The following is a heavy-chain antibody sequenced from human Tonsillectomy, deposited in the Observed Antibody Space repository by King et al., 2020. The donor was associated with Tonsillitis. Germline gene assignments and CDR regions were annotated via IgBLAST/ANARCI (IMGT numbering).Heavy chain of an antibody. CDR2: IYHSVSS. CDR1: GDSISSSNW. D-gene: IGHD3-10*01. J-gene: IGHJ4*02. CDR3: ARARGFAKYYFDS. V-gene: IGHV4-4*02. Sequence: QLQESGPGLVKPSWTLSLTCAVSGDSISSSNWWSWVRQPPGKGLEWIGEIYHSVSSNYNPSLKSRVTISVDKSKNHFSLRLTSLTAADTAVYYCARARGFAKYYFDSWGQGTLVTVSS.